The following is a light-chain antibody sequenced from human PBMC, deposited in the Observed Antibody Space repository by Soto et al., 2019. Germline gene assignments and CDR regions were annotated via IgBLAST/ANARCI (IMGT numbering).Light chain of an antibody. V-gene: IGKV1-5*03. CDR3: HHYNSYST. CDR2: PAS. CDR1: HSMSIW. Sequence: DIQMTQSPSALSASIGDRVTIPCRSSHSMSIWSASYQQKPGKAPKLLIYPASGLASGGPALFGGSGSGSEFSLTISSLQPDDFATYYCHHYNSYSTFGQGAKVDIK. J-gene: IGKJ1*01.